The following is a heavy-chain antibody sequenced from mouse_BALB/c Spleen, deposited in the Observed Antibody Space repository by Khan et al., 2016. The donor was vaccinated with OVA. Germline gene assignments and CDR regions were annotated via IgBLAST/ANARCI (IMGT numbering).Heavy chain of an antibody. V-gene: IGHV1-77*01. D-gene: IGHD2-14*01. CDR2: IFPGSDTP. J-gene: IGHJ3*01. Sequence: QIQLVQSGPEMVKPGASLKVSCKASGYTFTDYVIGWMKQRPRQGLEWIGDIFPGSDTPYYNEKFKDKATLNADQSSNTAYMQLSSLTSEDSAVYFCARGGYSVFAYWGQGTLVTVSA. CDR1: GYTFTDYV. CDR3: ARGGYSVFAY.